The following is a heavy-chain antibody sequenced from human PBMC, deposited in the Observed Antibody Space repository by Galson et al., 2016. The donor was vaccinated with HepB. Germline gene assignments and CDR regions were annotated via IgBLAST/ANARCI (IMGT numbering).Heavy chain of an antibody. Sequence: QSGAEVKKPGESLRISCKVSGYSFTKSWIAWVRQMPGKGLEWMGIIYPGDSDTRYSPSFQGQVTISADKSISTAYMQWSSLKASDSAKYYCARLDLVVLAYDYWGQGTQATVSS. J-gene: IGHJ4*02. D-gene: IGHD2-2*01. CDR3: ARLDLVVLAYDY. CDR2: IYPGDSDT. CDR1: GYSFTKSW. V-gene: IGHV5-51*01.